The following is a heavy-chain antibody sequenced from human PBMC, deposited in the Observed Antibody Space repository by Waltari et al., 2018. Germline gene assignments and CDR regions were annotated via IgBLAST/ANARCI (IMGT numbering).Heavy chain of an antibody. V-gene: IGHV3-7*01. J-gene: IGHJ4*02. CDR3: ARDWSGSGRGINY. CDR1: GFTFSSYW. CDR2: SKTDGSEK. Sequence: VESGGDLVQPGGSLRLSCTASGFTFSSYWMSGVRQAPGNGLGWVVNSKTDGSEKYYGGSVKGRFTISRDNAENSLSLQMSTLRAEDTGRYYCARDWSGSGRGINYGGQGTLVTVSS. D-gene: IGHD3-3*01.